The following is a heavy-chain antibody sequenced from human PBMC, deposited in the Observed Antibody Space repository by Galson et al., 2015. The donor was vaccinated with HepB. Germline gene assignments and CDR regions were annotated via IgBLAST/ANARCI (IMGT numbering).Heavy chain of an antibody. J-gene: IGHJ3*02. CDR2: ISYDGSNK. CDR1: GFTFSSYA. D-gene: IGHD5-12*01. Sequence: SLRLSCAASGFTFSSYAMHWVRQAPGKGLEWVAVISYDGSNKYYADSVKGRFTISRDNSKNTRYLQMNSLRAEDTAAYYCARARGYSGYDFRRMAFEIWGQGTMFTVSS. CDR3: ARARGYSGYDFRRMAFEI. V-gene: IGHV3-30*04.